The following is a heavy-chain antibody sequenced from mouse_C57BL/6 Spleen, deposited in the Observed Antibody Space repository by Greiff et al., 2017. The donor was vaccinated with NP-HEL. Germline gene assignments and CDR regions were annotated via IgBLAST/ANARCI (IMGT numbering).Heavy chain of an antibody. CDR3: ASTIVTYFDY. D-gene: IGHD2-5*01. CDR2: IYPRSGNT. Sequence: VQLQQSGAELARPGASVKLSCKASGYTFTSYGISWVKQRPGQGLEWIGEIYPRSGNTYYNEKFKGKATLTADKSSSTAYMELRSLTSEDSAVYFCASTIVTYFDYWGQCTTLTVSS. CDR1: GYTFTSYG. V-gene: IGHV1-81*01. J-gene: IGHJ2*01.